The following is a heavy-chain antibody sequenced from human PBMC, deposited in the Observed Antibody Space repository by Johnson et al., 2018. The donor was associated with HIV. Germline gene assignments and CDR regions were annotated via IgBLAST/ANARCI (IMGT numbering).Heavy chain of an antibody. Sequence: VHLVESGGGLVQPGGSLRLSCAASGFTFSSYDMHWVRQATGKGLEWVSAIGTACDTYYPGSVKGRFTISRENAKNSLYLQMNSLRAGDTAVYYCARDAKVDYGDAFDIWGQGTKVTVSS. CDR1: GFTFSSYD. V-gene: IGHV3-13*01. D-gene: IGHD4-17*01. J-gene: IGHJ3*02. CDR2: IGTACDT. CDR3: ARDAKVDYGDAFDI.